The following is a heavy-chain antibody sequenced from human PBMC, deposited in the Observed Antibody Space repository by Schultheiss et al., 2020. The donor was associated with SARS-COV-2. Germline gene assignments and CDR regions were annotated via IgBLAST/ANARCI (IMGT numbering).Heavy chain of an antibody. CDR2: IYYSGST. D-gene: IGHD4-17*01. CDR3: ARVLGPPHYGDPYWYFDL. V-gene: IGHV4-59*08. J-gene: IGHJ2*01. CDR1: GGSISSYY. Sequence: SETLSLTCTVSGGSISSYYWSWIRQPPGKGLEWIGYIYYSGSTNYNPSLKSRVTISVDTSKNQFSLKLSSVTAADTAVYYCARVLGPPHYGDPYWYFDLWGRGTLVTVSS.